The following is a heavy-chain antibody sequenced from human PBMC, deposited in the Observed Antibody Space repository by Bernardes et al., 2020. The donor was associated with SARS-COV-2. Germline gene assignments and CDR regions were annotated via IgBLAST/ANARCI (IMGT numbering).Heavy chain of an antibody. CDR2: IGGSGVTT. CDR3: AKNYGSGGPNWFDS. Sequence: GGSLRLSCAASGFTFSRYAMSWVRQAPGKGLEWVSAIGGSGVTTYYTDSVKGRFTISRDISKNTLYLQMNSLRAEDTAVYYCAKNYGSGGPNWFDSWGQGSLVTVSS. D-gene: IGHD3-10*01. CDR1: GFTFSRYA. V-gene: IGHV3-23*01. J-gene: IGHJ5*01.